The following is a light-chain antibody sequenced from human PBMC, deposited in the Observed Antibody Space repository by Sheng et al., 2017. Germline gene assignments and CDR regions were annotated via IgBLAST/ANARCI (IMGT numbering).Light chain of an antibody. Sequence: SYELTQSPSVSVAPGQTASITCSGDKLGDKYACWYQQKPGQSPVLVIFQDDKRPSGIPERFSGSNSGNTATLTISGTQAMDEADYYCQAWDSNTAVFGGGTKLTVL. V-gene: IGLV3-1*01. CDR3: QAWDSNTAV. CDR1: KLGDKY. CDR2: QDD. J-gene: IGLJ3*02.